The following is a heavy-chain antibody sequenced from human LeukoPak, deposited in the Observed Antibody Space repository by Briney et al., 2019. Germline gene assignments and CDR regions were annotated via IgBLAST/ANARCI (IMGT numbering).Heavy chain of an antibody. D-gene: IGHD1-26*01. Sequence: GGSLRLSCAASGFTFSDYYMSWIRQAPGKGLEWVSYISSSGSTIYYADSVKGRFTISRDTAKNSRYLQMNSLRAEDTAVYYCARYRFVVGATDSFDMWGQGTTVTVSS. CDR1: GFTFSDYY. CDR2: ISSSGSTI. V-gene: IGHV3-11*04. CDR3: ARYRFVVGATDSFDM. J-gene: IGHJ3*02.